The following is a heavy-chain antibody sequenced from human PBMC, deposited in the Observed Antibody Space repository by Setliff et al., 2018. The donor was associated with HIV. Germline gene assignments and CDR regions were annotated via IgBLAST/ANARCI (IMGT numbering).Heavy chain of an antibody. Sequence: ASVKVSCKTSGYTFSTYFIHWVRQAPGQGLEWMGTINPSGGHTSYAQKFQGRATMTRDTSTSTVYMELSSLRSEDTAVYYCARDSSFVAAYNYWNGFSYFDFWGQGTLVTVSS. CDR3: ARDSSFVAAYNYWNGFSYFDF. CDR2: INPSGGHT. J-gene: IGHJ4*02. V-gene: IGHV1-46*01. D-gene: IGHD3-3*01. CDR1: GYTFSTYF.